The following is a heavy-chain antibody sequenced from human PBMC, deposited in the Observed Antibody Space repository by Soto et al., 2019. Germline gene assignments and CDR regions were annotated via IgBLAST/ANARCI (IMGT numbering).Heavy chain of an antibody. J-gene: IGHJ4*02. CDR1: GFTFGDYA. D-gene: IGHD6-19*01. CDR3: TREGTYSSGWYNGY. V-gene: IGHV3-49*03. CDR2: IRSKAYGGTT. Sequence: GGSLRLSCTASGFTFGDYAMSWFRQAPGKGLEWVGFIRSKAYGGTTEYAASVKGRFTISRDDSKSIAYLQMNSLKTEDTAVYYCTREGTYSSGWYNGYWGQGTLVTVSS.